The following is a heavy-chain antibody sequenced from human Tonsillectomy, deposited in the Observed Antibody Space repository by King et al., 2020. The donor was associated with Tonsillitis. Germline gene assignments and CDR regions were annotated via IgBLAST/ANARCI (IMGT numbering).Heavy chain of an antibody. CDR3: ARDRITYYYDSSGYTEEYYFDY. CDR2: INPGGGST. Sequence: VQLVQSGAEVKKPGASVKVSCKASGYTFTSYYMHWVRQAPGQGLEWMGIINPGGGSTSYAQKFQGRVTMTRDTSTSTVYMELSSLRSEETAVYYCARDRITYYYDSSGYTEEYYFDYWGQGTLVTVSP. J-gene: IGHJ4*02. CDR1: GYTFTSYY. D-gene: IGHD3-22*01. V-gene: IGHV1-46*01.